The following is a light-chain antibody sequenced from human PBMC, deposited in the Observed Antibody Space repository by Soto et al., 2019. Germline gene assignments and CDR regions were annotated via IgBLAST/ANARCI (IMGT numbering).Light chain of an antibody. V-gene: IGLV1-40*01. CDR1: SSNIGAGYD. CDR2: GNS. J-gene: IGLJ3*02. CDR3: QVSDGSLSGSV. Sequence: QSVLTQPPSVSGAPGQRVTTSCTGSSSNIGAGYDVHWYQQLPRTAPKLLLYGNSNRPSWVPDRFSGSKSGTSASLAITGLQAEDEANYYSQVSDGSLSGSVFGGGTKLTVL.